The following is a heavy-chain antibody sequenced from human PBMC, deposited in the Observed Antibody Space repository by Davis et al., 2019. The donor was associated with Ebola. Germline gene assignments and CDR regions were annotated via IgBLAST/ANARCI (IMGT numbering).Heavy chain of an antibody. CDR1: GGSISSYY. Sequence: MPGGSLRLSCTVSGGSISSYYWSWIRQPAGKGLEWIGRFYTSGSTNYNPSLKSRVTMSVDTSKNQLSLKLSSVTAADTAVYYCARGRAVTYLDYWGQGTLVTVSS. J-gene: IGHJ4*02. V-gene: IGHV4-4*07. CDR2: FYTSGST. D-gene: IGHD4-17*01. CDR3: ARGRAVTYLDY.